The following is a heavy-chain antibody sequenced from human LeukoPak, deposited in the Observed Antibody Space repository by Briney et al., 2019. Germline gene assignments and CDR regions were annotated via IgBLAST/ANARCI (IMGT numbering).Heavy chain of an antibody. CDR3: AGDLDRGGVAVTEAFDY. Sequence: GASVRVSCKASGYTFTSYGISWVRQAPGRGLEWMGWISAYNGNTNYAQKLQGRVTMTTDTSTSTAYMELRSLRSADTAVYYVAGDLDRGGVAVTEAFDYWGQGTLVTVSS. D-gene: IGHD2-15*01. J-gene: IGHJ4*02. V-gene: IGHV1-18*01. CDR2: ISAYNGNT. CDR1: GYTFTSYG.